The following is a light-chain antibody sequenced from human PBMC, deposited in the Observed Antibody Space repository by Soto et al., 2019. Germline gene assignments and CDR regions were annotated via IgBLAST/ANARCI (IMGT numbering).Light chain of an antibody. Sequence: EIVMSQSPATLSVSPGERATLSCRASQSVRNNLAWYQQRPGQAPRLLMYGASTRPSGIPARFTGGGSGTDFTLTIASLEPDDFAVYYCQQRSNWPYLTFGGGTRV. V-gene: IGKV3-11*01. CDR1: QSVRNN. CDR2: GAS. CDR3: QQRSNWPYLT. J-gene: IGKJ4*01.